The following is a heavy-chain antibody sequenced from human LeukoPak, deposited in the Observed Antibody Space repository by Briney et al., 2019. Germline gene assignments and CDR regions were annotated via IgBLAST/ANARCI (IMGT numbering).Heavy chain of an antibody. D-gene: IGHD6-19*01. V-gene: IGHV3-23*01. CDR3: ANAARRPSGWPYFDS. Sequence: GGSLRLSCTVSGVSFSNFDMGWVRQSPGKGLEWVSFISNGGDRTYFASSLNGRLTISRANSRSMLYLQMTSLRADDTAVYYCANAARRPSGWPYFDSWGQGALVTVSS. CDR2: ISNGGDRT. J-gene: IGHJ4*02. CDR1: GVSFSNFD.